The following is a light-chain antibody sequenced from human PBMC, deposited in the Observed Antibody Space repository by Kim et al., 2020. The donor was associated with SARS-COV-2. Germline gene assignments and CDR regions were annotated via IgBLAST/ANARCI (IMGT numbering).Light chain of an antibody. CDR1: KLGDKY. V-gene: IGLV3-1*01. CDR3: QAWDSSTAV. J-gene: IGLJ2*01. CDR2: QDS. Sequence: MSPGQTSRITCSGDKLGDKYACWYQQKPGQSPVLVIYQDSKRPSGIPERFSGSNSGNTATLTISGTQAMDEADYYCQAWDSSTAVFGGGTQLTVL.